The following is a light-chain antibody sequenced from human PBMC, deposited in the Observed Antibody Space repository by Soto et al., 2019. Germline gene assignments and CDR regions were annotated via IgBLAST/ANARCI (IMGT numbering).Light chain of an antibody. CDR3: QQYDTSRFT. Sequence: EILLTQSPGTLSLSPGERATLSCRASQTVSSSYLAWYQQKPGQAPRLLIYGTSNRATGIPDRFSGSGSGKDFTLTISRLEPEDFAVYYCQQYDTSRFTFGPGTKVDIK. CDR1: QTVSSSY. V-gene: IGKV3-20*01. J-gene: IGKJ3*01. CDR2: GTS.